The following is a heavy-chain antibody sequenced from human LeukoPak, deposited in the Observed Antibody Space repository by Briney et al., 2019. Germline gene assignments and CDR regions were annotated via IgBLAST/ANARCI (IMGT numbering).Heavy chain of an antibody. CDR3: AKASTRSFTSGYYGDAFDI. CDR1: GFTFSSYS. Sequence: GGSLRLSCAASGFTFSSYSMNWVRQAPGKGLEWVSYISSRSRTIYYADSVKGRFTISRDNAKNSLYLQMNSLRAEDMALYYCAKASTRSFTSGYYGDAFDIWGQGTMVSVSS. D-gene: IGHD3-22*01. CDR2: ISSRSRTI. V-gene: IGHV3-48*04. J-gene: IGHJ3*02.